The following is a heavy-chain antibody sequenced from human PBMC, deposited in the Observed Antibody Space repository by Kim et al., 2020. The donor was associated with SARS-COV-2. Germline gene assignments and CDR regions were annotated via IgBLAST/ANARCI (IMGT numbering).Heavy chain of an antibody. D-gene: IGHD6-25*01. CDR2: IYHSGST. CDR1: GGSISSSSYY. CDR3: ARQGLAAGWFDP. Sequence: SETLSLTCTVSGGSISSSSYYWGLIRQPPGKGLEWIGSIYHSGSTYYNPSLKSRLTISIDTSKNQFSLKLSSVTAADTAVYYCARQGLAAGWFDPWGQGTLVTVSS. J-gene: IGHJ5*02. V-gene: IGHV4-39*01.